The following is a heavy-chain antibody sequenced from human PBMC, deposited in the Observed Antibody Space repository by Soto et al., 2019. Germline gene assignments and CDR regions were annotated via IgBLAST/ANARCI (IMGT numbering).Heavy chain of an antibody. Sequence: GESLKISCKGSGDTFSSYRVGWVRQVPGKGLEWMGIISPGDSDTKYSQSFQGQVTISADKSISTAYLQWNSLKASDTAMYYCARHATYYDILSGYYFDYWGHGTLVTVSS. CDR2: ISPGDSDT. CDR1: GDTFSSYR. J-gene: IGHJ4*01. V-gene: IGHV5-51*01. CDR3: ARHATYYDILSGYYFDY. D-gene: IGHD3-9*01.